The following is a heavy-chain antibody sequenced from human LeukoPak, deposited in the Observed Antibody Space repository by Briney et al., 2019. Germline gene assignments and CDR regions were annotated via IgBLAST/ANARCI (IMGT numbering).Heavy chain of an antibody. Sequence: GRSLRLSCAASGFTFDDYAMHWVRQAPGKGLEWVSGISWNSGSIGYADSVKGRFTISRDNAKNSLYLQMNSLRAEDTALYYCAKSPRGDSYNFVYWGQGTLVTVSS. CDR1: GFTFDDYA. CDR3: AKSPRGDSYNFVY. D-gene: IGHD5-24*01. V-gene: IGHV3-9*01. CDR2: ISWNSGSI. J-gene: IGHJ4*02.